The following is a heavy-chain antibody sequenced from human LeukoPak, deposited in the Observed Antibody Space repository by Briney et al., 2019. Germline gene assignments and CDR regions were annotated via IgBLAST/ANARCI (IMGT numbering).Heavy chain of an antibody. CDR3: ARDGVENSSWYPLDS. D-gene: IGHD6-13*01. CDR1: GASISSYY. J-gene: IGHJ4*02. CDR2: IYTSGST. V-gene: IGHV4-4*07. Sequence: SETLSLTCTVSGASISSYYWSWVRQPAGEGLEWIGRIYTSGSTNYKPALKSRVTMSVDTSKNQFSLKLTSVTAADTAVYYCARDGVENSSWYPLDSWGPGTLVTVSS.